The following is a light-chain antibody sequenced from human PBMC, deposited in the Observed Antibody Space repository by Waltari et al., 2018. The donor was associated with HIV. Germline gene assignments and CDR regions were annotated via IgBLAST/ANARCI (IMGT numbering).Light chain of an antibody. CDR2: EDK. CDR1: SGSIASTY. J-gene: IGLJ3*02. V-gene: IGLV6-57*03. Sequence: NFMLTQPHSVSESPGKTVTISRTRSSGSIASTYAQWYQQRPGSAPTTVLYEDKQRPSGVPDRFSGSIDSSSNSASLTISGLKTEDEADYYCQSYDSTNRVFGGGTKLTVL. CDR3: QSYDSTNRV.